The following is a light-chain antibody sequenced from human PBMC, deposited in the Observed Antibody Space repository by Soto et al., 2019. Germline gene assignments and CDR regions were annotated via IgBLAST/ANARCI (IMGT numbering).Light chain of an antibody. Sequence: QSALTQPAFVSGSPGQSITISCTGTSSDVGGYNYVSWFQHHPGKAPKLIIYEVSYRPSGVSARFSGSKSGDTASLTISGLQAEDEADYYCSSFTNTITRYAFGTGTKLTVL. V-gene: IGLV2-14*01. J-gene: IGLJ1*01. CDR1: SSDVGGYNY. CDR3: SSFTNTITRYA. CDR2: EVS.